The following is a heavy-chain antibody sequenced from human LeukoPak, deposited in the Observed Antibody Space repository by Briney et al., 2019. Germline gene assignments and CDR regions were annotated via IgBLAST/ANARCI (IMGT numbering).Heavy chain of an antibody. Sequence: ASVEVSCKASGYTFTSYYMHWVRQAPGQGLEWMGIINPSGGSTSYAQKFQGRVTMTRDTSTSTVYMELSSLRSEDTAVYYCARGAREYYYDSSGYLSYWGQGTLVTVSS. CDR2: INPSGGST. CDR1: GYTFTSYY. CDR3: ARGAREYYYDSSGYLSY. D-gene: IGHD3-22*01. J-gene: IGHJ4*02. V-gene: IGHV1-46*01.